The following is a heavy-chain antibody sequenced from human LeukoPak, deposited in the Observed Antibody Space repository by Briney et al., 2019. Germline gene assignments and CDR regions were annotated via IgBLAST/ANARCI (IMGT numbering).Heavy chain of an antibody. Sequence: HTGGSLRLSCAASGFSLSSYAMSWVRQAPGKGLEWVSAISSTDAGTYHADSVRGRFTISRDSSKNTLYLQMNSLRAEDTAVYYCARDPSNSGSYSRLDYWGQGTRVTVSS. D-gene: IGHD1-26*01. CDR3: ARDPSNSGSYSRLDY. J-gene: IGHJ4*02. CDR2: ISSTDAGT. V-gene: IGHV3-23*01. CDR1: GFSLSSYA.